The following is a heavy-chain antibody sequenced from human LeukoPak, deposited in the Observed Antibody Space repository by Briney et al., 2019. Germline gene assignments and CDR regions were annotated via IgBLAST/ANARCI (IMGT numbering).Heavy chain of an antibody. J-gene: IGHJ6*02. CDR3: AKGGYSYGYGDYYYYYGMDV. V-gene: IGHV3-23*01. CDR2: ISGSGGST. CDR1: GFTFSSYA. D-gene: IGHD5-18*01. Sequence: GGSLRLSCAASGFTFSSYAMSWVRQAPGKGLEWVSAISGSGGSTYYVDSVKGRFTISRDNSKNTLYLQMNSLRAEDTAVYYCAKGGYSYGYGDYYYYYGMDVWGQGTTVTVSS.